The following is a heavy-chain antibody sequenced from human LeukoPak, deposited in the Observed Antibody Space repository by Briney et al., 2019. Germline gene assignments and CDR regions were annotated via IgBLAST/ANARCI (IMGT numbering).Heavy chain of an antibody. Sequence: SETLSLTCAVYGGPFSGYYWSWIRQPPGKGLEWIGEINHSGSTNYNPSLKSRVTISVDTSKNQFSLKLSSVTAADTAVYYCARDIRPDYYGSGSSFAAPNWFDPWGQGTLVTVSS. V-gene: IGHV4-34*01. CDR3: ARDIRPDYYGSGSSFAAPNWFDP. CDR2: INHSGST. CDR1: GGPFSGYY. D-gene: IGHD3-10*01. J-gene: IGHJ5*02.